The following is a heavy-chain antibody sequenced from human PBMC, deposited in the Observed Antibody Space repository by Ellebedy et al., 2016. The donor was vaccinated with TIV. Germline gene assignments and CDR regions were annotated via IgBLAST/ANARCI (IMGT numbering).Heavy chain of an antibody. CDR2: IYYSGST. CDR3: ARGYSSGWYNWFDP. CDR1: GGSISSYY. D-gene: IGHD6-19*01. J-gene: IGHJ5*02. V-gene: IGHV4-59*01. Sequence: MPGGSLRLSCTVSGGSISSYYWSWIRQPPGKGLEWIGYIYYSGSTNYNPSLKSRVTISVDTSKNQFSLKLSSMTAADTAVYYCARGYSSGWYNWFDPWGQGTLVTVSS.